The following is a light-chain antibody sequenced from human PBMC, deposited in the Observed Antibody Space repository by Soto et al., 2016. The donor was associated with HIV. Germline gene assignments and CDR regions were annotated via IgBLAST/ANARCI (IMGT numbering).Light chain of an antibody. Sequence: IQMTQSPSSLSASVGDRVTIACRASQDMKIHLVWYQHKPGKAPKLLIFPSSSLQPGVPSRFSGSGSGTNFTLTISSLQPDDIGTYYCQEYYTVPYTFDQGTKVAIK. CDR2: PSS. V-gene: IGKV1-27*01. CDR1: QDMKIH. J-gene: IGKJ1*01. CDR3: QEYYTVPYT.